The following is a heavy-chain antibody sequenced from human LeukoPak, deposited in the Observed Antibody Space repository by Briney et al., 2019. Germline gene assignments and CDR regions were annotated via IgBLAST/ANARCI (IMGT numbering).Heavy chain of an antibody. Sequence: PGGSLRLSCIASGFTFGDYGMIWFRQAPGKGLEWVAFIRSKPYGGTTEHAASVKDRFAISRDDSKSIAYLQMNSLKTEDTAVYYCSRALRTLSRVVYFDYWGQGTLVTVSS. CDR2: IRSKPYGGTT. D-gene: IGHD3-3*01. V-gene: IGHV3-49*03. CDR3: SRALRTLSRVVYFDY. CDR1: GFTFGDYG. J-gene: IGHJ4*02.